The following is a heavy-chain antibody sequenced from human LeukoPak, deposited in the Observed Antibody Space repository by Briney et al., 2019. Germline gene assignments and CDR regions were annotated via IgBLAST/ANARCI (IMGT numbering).Heavy chain of an antibody. CDR1: GGSISSSSYY. J-gene: IGHJ4*02. D-gene: IGHD3-10*01. CDR3: ARRALLWFGELLFFDY. V-gene: IGHV4-39*01. Sequence: SETLSLTCTVSGGSISSSSYYWGWIRQPPRKGLEWIGSIYYSGSTYYNPSLKSRVTISVDTSKNQFSLKLSSVTAADTAVYYCARRALLWFGELLFFDYWGQGTLVTVSS. CDR2: IYYSGST.